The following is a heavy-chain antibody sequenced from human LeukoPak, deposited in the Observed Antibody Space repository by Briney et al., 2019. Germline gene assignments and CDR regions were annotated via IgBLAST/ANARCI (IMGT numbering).Heavy chain of an antibody. Sequence: SETLSLTCTVSGYSISSGDYWGWIRQPPGKGLEWIASIYHSGSTYYNPSLKSRVTTSVDTSKNQFSLKLSSVTAADTAVYYCARYNWNLSVFDYWGQGTLVTVSS. J-gene: IGHJ4*02. CDR3: ARYNWNLSVFDY. D-gene: IGHD1-7*01. CDR1: GYSISSGDY. CDR2: IYHSGST. V-gene: IGHV4-38-2*02.